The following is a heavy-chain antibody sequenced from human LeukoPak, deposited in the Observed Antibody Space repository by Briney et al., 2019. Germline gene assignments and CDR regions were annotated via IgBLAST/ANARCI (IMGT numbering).Heavy chain of an antibody. Sequence: ASVKVSCKASGGTFSSYAISWVRQAPGQGLEWMGGIIPIFGTANYAQKFQGRVTITADESTSTAYMELRSLRSDDTAVYYCARDYGKPRDGYNFDYWGQGTLVTVSS. V-gene: IGHV1-69*13. CDR2: IIPIFGTA. D-gene: IGHD5-24*01. CDR1: GGTFSSYA. J-gene: IGHJ4*02. CDR3: ARDYGKPRDGYNFDY.